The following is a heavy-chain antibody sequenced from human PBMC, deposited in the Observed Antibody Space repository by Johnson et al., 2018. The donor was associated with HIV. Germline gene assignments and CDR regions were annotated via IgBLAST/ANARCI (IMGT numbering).Heavy chain of an antibody. CDR1: GFTFSSYE. V-gene: IGHV3-48*03. J-gene: IGHJ3*02. Sequence: VQLMESGGGLVQPGGSLRLSCAASGFTFSSYEMNWVRQAPGKGLEWVSYISSSGSTIYYADSVKGRFTISRDNAKNSLFLQMKSFRAEETAVYYCASGGDIGYDGGAFDIWGLGTMVTVSS. D-gene: IGHD5-12*01. CDR3: ASGGDIGYDGGAFDI. CDR2: ISSSGSTI.